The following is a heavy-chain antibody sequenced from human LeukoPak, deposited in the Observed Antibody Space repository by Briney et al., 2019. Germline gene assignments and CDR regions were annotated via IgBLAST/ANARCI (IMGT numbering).Heavy chain of an antibody. D-gene: IGHD6-6*01. J-gene: IGHJ6*02. CDR2: ISAYNGNT. CDR1: GYTFTSYG. CDR3: AREGPIVQHYYYGMDV. V-gene: IGHV1-18*01. Sequence: ASVKVSCKASGYTFTSYGISWVRQAPGQGLEWMGWISAYNGNTNYAQKLQGRVTMTTDTSTSTAYMELRSLRSDDTAVYYCAREGPIVQHYYYGMDVWGQGTTVTVSS.